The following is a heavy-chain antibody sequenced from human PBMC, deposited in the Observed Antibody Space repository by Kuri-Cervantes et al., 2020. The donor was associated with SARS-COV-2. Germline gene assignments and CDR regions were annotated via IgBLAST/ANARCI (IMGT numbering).Heavy chain of an antibody. D-gene: IGHD3-10*01. V-gene: IGHV3-30-3*01. CDR1: GFTFSNYA. CDR3: AGEVLDAFDI. Sequence: GESLKISCAASGFTFSNYAMHWVRQAPGKGLEWVAIISYDGSNKYYADSVKGRFTISRDNSKNTLYLQMNSLRAEDTAVYYCAGEVLDAFDIWGQGTMVTVSS. CDR2: ISYDGSNK. J-gene: IGHJ3*02.